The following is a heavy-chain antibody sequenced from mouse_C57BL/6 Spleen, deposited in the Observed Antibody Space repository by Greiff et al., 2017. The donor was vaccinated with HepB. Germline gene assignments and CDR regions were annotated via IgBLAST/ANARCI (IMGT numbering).Heavy chain of an antibody. J-gene: IGHJ4*01. CDR3: TTGTAQATFAMDY. V-gene: IGHV14-4*01. D-gene: IGHD3-2*02. Sequence: EVQLQQSGAELVRPGASVKLSCTASGFTIKDDYMHWVKQRPEQGLEWIGWIDPENGDTEYASKFQGKATITADTSSNTAYLQLSSLTSEDTAVYYCTTGTAQATFAMDYWGQGTSVTVSS. CDR1: GFTIKDDY. CDR2: IDPENGDT.